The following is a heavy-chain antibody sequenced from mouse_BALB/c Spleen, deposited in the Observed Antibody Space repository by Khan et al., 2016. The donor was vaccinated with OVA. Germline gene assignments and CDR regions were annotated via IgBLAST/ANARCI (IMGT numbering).Heavy chain of an antibody. D-gene: IGHD2-3*01. CDR3: TRRGVYDIFTY. Sequence: QVQLQQSGAELAKPGASVEMSCKASGYTFTTYWMHWVKQRPGQGLEWIGYIDPSTGYTEYNQKFKDKATLTADKSSSTAYMQLSSLTSEDSAVYYCTRRGVYDIFTYWGQGTLVTVSA. V-gene: IGHV1-7*01. J-gene: IGHJ3*01. CDR2: IDPSTGYT. CDR1: GYTFTTYW.